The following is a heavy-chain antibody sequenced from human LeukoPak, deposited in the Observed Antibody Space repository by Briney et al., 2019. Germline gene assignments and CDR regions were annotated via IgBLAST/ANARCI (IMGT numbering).Heavy chain of an antibody. CDR3: ARELGLRVGARKDAFDI. CDR1: GYTFTGYY. CDR2: INPNSGGT. V-gene: IGHV1-2*02. J-gene: IGHJ3*02. D-gene: IGHD1-26*01. Sequence: ASVKVSCKASGYTFTGYYMHWVRQSPGQGLEWMGWINPNSGGTNYAQKFQGRVTMTRDTSISTAYMELSRLRSDDTAVYYCARELGLRVGARKDAFDIWGQGTMVTVSS.